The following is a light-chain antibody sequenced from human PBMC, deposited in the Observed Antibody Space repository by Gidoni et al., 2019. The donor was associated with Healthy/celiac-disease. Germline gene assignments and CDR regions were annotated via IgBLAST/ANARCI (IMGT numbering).Light chain of an antibody. J-gene: IGKJ1*01. CDR2: AAS. Sequence: AIRITQSPSSLSASTGDRVTITCRASQGISRSLAWYQQKPGKAPKLLSYAASTLQSGVPSRFSGSGSGTDFTLTISCLQSEDFATYYCQQYYSYPPTFGQGTKVEI. CDR3: QQYYSYPPT. V-gene: IGKV1-8*01. CDR1: QGISRS.